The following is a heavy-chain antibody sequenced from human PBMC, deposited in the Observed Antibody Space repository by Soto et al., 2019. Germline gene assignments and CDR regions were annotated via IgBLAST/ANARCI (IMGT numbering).Heavy chain of an antibody. D-gene: IGHD3-16*01. CDR3: EHREGDDYVGGSYKDAFDV. CDR2: IYGDDGE. Sequence: KESGPTLVKPTQTLTLTCTFSGFSLSRSGVGVGWIRQPPGKALEWLALIYGDDGERYTPSLKTRLTITKDTSKNQVVLTMTNMNPVDTATYYCEHREGDDYVGGSYKDAFDVWGQGTMVTVSS. J-gene: IGHJ3*01. CDR1: GFSLSRSGVG. V-gene: IGHV2-5*02.